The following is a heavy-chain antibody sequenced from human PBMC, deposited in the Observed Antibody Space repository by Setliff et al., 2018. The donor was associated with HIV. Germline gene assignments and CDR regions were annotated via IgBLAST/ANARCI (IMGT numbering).Heavy chain of an antibody. J-gene: IGHJ6*02. CDR3: ARSYCAADCAHNSPRGMDV. V-gene: IGHV4-38-2*01. Sequence: PSETLSLTCSVSGYSISSGYHWAWTRHPQGKGLEWIGSIYHSGSTYYNPSRKSRVTISVDTSKNQFSLKLNSLTAADTAVYYCARSYCAADCAHNSPRGMDVWGQGTTVTVSS. CDR2: IYHSGST. D-gene: IGHD2-21*02. CDR1: GYSISSGYH.